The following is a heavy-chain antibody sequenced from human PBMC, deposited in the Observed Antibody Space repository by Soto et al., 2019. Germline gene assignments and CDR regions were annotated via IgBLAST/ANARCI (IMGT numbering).Heavy chain of an antibody. J-gene: IGHJ3*02. CDR1: GYTFTSYD. CDR3: ARGRYSSGGDAFDI. Sequence: ASVKVSCKASGYTFTSYDINWVRQATGQGLEWMGWMNPNSGNTGYAQKFQGRVTMTRNTSISTAYMELSSLRSEDTAVYYCARGRYSSGGDAFDIWGQGTMVTVSS. CDR2: MNPNSGNT. V-gene: IGHV1-8*01. D-gene: IGHD6-19*01.